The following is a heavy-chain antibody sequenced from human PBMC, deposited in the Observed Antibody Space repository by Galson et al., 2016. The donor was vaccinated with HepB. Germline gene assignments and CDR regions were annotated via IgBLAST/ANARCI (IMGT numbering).Heavy chain of an antibody. Sequence: SETLSLTCTASGGSVSSGSYYWSWIRQPPGKGLEWIGYIFYTGSTNYNPSLKSRVTISVDMSKNQFSLNLNSVTAADTAVYYCARGNLELSSFDYWGQGTLVTVSS. J-gene: IGHJ4*02. CDR2: IFYTGST. CDR1: GGSVSSGSYY. V-gene: IGHV4-61*01. CDR3: ARGNLELSSFDY. D-gene: IGHD1-7*01.